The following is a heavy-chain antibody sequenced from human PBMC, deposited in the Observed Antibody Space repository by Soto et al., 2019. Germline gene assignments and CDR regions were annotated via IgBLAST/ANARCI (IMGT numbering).Heavy chain of an antibody. D-gene: IGHD1-26*01. V-gene: IGHV4-61*01. J-gene: IGHJ4*02. CDR1: GGSVSSGSYY. CDR2: IYYSGST. CDR3: ARVLGVDHNLDY. Sequence: SETLSLTCTVSGGSVSSGSYYWSWIRQPPGKGLEWIGYIYYSGSTNYNPSLKSRVTISVDTSKNQFSLKLSSVTAADTAVYYCARVLGVDHNLDYWGQGTLVTVSS.